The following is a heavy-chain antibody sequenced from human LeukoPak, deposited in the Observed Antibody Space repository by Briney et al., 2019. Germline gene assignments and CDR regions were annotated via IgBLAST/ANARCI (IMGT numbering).Heavy chain of an antibody. V-gene: IGHV4-4*07. J-gene: IGHJ4*02. CDR3: ARLRNGSGSYYNKYYFDY. CDR1: GGSISSYY. CDR2: IYTSGST. D-gene: IGHD3-10*01. Sequence: SEPLSLTCTVAGGSISSYYWSWIRQPAGKGLEWIGRIYTSGSTNYNPSLKSRVTMSVDTSKNQFSLKLSSVTAADTAVYYCARLRNGSGSYYNKYYFDYWGQGTLVTVSS.